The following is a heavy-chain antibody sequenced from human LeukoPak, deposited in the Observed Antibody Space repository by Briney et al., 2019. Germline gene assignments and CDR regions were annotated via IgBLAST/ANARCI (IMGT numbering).Heavy chain of an antibody. CDR2: INPNSGGT. CDR1: GYTFTGYY. CDR3: ARSPFRSGWYTGDY. D-gene: IGHD6-19*01. V-gene: IGHV1-2*06. J-gene: IGHJ4*02. Sequence: ASVKVSCKASGYTFTGYYMHWVRQAPGQGLEWMGRINPNSGGTNYAQKFQGRVTMARDTSISTAYMELSRLRSDDTAVYYCARSPFRSGWYTGDYWGQGTLVTASS.